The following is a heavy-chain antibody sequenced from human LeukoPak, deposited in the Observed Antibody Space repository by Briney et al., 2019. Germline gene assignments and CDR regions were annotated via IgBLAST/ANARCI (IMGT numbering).Heavy chain of an antibody. Sequence: ASVKVSCKASGYTFTGYYMHWVRQAPGQGLEWMGWINPNSGNTGYAQKFQGRVTMTRNTSISTAYMELSSLRSEDTAVYYCARGRWLQLLDAFDIWGQGTMVTVSS. CDR2: INPNSGNT. D-gene: IGHD5-24*01. CDR3: ARGRWLQLLDAFDI. V-gene: IGHV1-8*02. CDR1: GYTFTGYY. J-gene: IGHJ3*02.